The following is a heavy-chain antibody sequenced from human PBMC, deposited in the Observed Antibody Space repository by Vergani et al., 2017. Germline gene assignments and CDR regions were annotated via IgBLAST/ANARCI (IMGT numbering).Heavy chain of an antibody. V-gene: IGHV1-18*01. CDR2: INPSGGST. D-gene: IGHD2-15*01. Sequence: QVQLVQSGAEVKKPGASVKVSCKASGYTFTSYGISWVRQAPGQGLEWMGIINPSGGSTSYAQKFQGRVTMTTDTSTSTAYMELRSLRSDDTAVYYCARFSPLRPADYYGMDVWGQGTTVTVSS. J-gene: IGHJ6*02. CDR3: ARFSPLRPADYYGMDV. CDR1: GYTFTSYG.